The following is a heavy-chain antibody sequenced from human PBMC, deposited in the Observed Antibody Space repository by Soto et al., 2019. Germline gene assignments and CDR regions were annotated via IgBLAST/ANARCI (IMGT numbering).Heavy chain of an antibody. J-gene: IGHJ6*02. D-gene: IGHD6-19*01. CDR2: IYYSGST. Sequence: SETLSLTCTVSGGSVSSGSYYWSWIRQPPGKGLEWIGYIYYSGSTNYNPSLKSRVTISVDTSKNQFSLKLSSVTAADTAVYYCARDRNWEVAGGYYYGMDVWGQGTTVTVSS. CDR1: GGSVSSGSYY. CDR3: ARDRNWEVAGGYYYGMDV. V-gene: IGHV4-61*01.